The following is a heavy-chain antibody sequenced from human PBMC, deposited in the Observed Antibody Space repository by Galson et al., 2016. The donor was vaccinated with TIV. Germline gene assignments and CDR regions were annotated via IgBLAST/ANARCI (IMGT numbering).Heavy chain of an antibody. CDR1: TYTSTNYY. Sequence: SVKVSCKASTYTSTNYYMHWVRQAPGQGLEWMGIISPSGGRTTFAQNFQGRLTMTRDTSTSTVYMDLSSLRPDDTAVYYCARLNSYGAPDYGFVNWFDPWGQGTLVTVSS. J-gene: IGHJ5*02. V-gene: IGHV1-46*01. D-gene: IGHD4-17*01. CDR3: ARLNSYGAPDYGFVNWFDP. CDR2: ISPSGGRT.